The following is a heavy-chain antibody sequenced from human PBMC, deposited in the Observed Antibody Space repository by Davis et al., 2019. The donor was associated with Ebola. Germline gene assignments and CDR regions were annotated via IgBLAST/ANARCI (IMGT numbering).Heavy chain of an antibody. Sequence: GEAPKSPLHCLGYCFPTHSLAGVRQIPGKVPELMGLIYAGGSHISYSPYFRGQVTMSVDGSSSTAYLQWGSLKASDTAMYYCARLGQATSHALHTDREYWGQGTLVTVSA. CDR2: IYAGGSHI. CDR1: GYCFPTHS. V-gene: IGHV5-51*01. J-gene: IGHJ4*02. CDR3: ARLGQATSHALHTDREY. D-gene: IGHD1-1*01.